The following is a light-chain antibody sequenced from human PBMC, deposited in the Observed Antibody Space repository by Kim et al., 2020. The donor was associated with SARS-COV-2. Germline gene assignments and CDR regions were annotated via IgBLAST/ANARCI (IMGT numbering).Light chain of an antibody. V-gene: IGLV1-40*01. CDR1: SSTSGGRND. Sequence: RVTISCSGSSSTSGGRNDANWYQHLPGTAPKLRIYDSFNRPSGVPDRFSGSRSGTSASLAITGLQPEDEAYYYCQSYDSSLSGSVFGGGTQLTVL. CDR3: QSYDSSLSGSV. J-gene: IGLJ2*01. CDR2: DSF.